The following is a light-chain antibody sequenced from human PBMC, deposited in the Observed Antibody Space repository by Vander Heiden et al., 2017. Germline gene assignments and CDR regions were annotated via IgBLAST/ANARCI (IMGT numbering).Light chain of an antibody. CDR1: QSISSW. J-gene: IGKJ3*01. V-gene: IGKV1-5*03. CDR2: KAS. CDR3: QQYNSYEVT. Sequence: DIQMTQSPSTLSASVGDRVTITCRASQSISSWLAWYQQKPGKAPKLLIYKASSLESGVPSRFSGSGSGTEFTLTISSLQPDDFATYYCQQYNSYEVTFGPGTKVDNK.